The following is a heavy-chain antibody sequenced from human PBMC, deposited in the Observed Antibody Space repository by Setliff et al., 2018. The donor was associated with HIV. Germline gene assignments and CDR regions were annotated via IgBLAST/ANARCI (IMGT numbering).Heavy chain of an antibody. Sequence: ASVKVSCKTSGGTLSNYVITWVRQAPGQGLEWMGMIIPMYNIPAYAQKFQGRVTFTADESTSTTYMELSSLSSEDTAVYYCARDQTGVAAAAFGGGSAWSDEGFDIWGQGTMVTVSS. CDR1: GGTLSNYV. V-gene: IGHV1-69*13. D-gene: IGHD6-13*01. CDR2: IIPMYNIP. J-gene: IGHJ3*02. CDR3: ARDQTGVAAAAFGGGSAWSDEGFDI.